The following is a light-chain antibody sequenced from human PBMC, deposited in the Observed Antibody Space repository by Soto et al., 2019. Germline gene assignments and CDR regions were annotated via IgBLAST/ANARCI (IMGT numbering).Light chain of an antibody. CDR3: QQLNSYPQGFT. V-gene: IGKV1-9*01. J-gene: IGKJ3*01. Sequence: DIQLTQSPSFLSASVGDRVTITCRASQGISSYLAWYQQKPGKAPKLLIYAASTLQSGVPSRFSGSRSGTEFTLTISSLQPEDFATDYCQQLNSYPQGFTFGPGTKVHIK. CDR1: QGISSY. CDR2: AAS.